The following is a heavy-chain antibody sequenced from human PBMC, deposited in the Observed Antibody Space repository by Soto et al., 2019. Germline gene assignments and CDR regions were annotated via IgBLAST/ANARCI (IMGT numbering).Heavy chain of an antibody. J-gene: IGHJ5*02. CDR1: GGSFSDYY. V-gene: IGHV4-34*01. CDR3: AVGINWFDP. Sequence: SETLSLTCAVYGGSFSDYYWTWIRQSPGKGLEWIGEINHSGSTNYNPSLKSRVTISVDTSKNQFSLKLISVTAADTAIYYCAVGINWFDPWGQGTLVTVSS. CDR2: INHSGST.